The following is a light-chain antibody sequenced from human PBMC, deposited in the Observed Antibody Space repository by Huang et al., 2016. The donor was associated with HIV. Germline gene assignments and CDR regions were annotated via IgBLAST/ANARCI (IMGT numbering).Light chain of an antibody. CDR3: QQYGSSPRT. J-gene: IGKJ4*01. CDR1: QSDSSSY. V-gene: IGKV3-20*01. Sequence: IVLTQSPGTLSLSPGERATLSCRASQSDSSSYLAWYQQKPGQAPRRLIYGASSRATGIPDRFSGSGSGTDFTLTISRLQPEDFAVYYCQQYGSSPRTFGGGTQVEIK. CDR2: GAS.